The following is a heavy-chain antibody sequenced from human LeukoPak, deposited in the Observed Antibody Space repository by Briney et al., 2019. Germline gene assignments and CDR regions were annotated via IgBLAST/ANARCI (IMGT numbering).Heavy chain of an antibody. CDR3: ARARSAGRSRYDFWSPTPDRTTYYFDY. CDR1: GGSISSSSYF. V-gene: IGHV4-39*01. J-gene: IGHJ4*02. Sequence: SETLSLTCSVSGGSISSSSYFWGWIRQPPGKGLEWIASVHHSGSTYYNPSLKSRLTISVDTSKNQFSLKLSSVTAADTAVYYCARARSAGRSRYDFWSPTPDRTTYYFDYWGQGTLVTVSS. CDR2: VHHSGST. D-gene: IGHD3-3*01.